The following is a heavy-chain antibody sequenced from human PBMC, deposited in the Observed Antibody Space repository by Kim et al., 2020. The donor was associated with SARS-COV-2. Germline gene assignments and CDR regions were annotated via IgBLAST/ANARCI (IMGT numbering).Heavy chain of an antibody. Sequence: SETLSLTCTVSGGSISSYYWSWIRQPPGKGLEWIGYIYYSGSTNYNPSLKSRVTISVDTSKNQFSLKLSSVTAADTAVYYCARYCSGGSCYHAEGDAFDIWGQGTMVTVSS. CDR1: GGSISSYY. J-gene: IGHJ3*02. CDR3: ARYCSGGSCYHAEGDAFDI. D-gene: IGHD2-15*01. CDR2: IYYSGST. V-gene: IGHV4-59*01.